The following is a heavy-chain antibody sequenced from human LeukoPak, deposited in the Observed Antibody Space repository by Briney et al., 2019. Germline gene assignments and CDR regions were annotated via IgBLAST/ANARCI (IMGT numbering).Heavy chain of an antibody. V-gene: IGHV3-30-3*01. J-gene: IGHJ6*04. CDR1: GFTFSSYA. D-gene: IGHD2-8*01. Sequence: PGRSLRHSCATSGFTFSSYAMHWVRQAPGKGLEWVAVILYGGSNKYYADSVKGRFTISRDKSKNTLYMQMNSVRPEDTAVYDCAREWGDIVLMVYALAPGMDVWGKGTTVTVSS. CDR3: AREWGDIVLMVYALAPGMDV. CDR2: ILYGGSNK.